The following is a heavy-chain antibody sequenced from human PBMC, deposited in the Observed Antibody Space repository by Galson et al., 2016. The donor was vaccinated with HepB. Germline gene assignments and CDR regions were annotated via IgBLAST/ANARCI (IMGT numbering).Heavy chain of an antibody. Sequence: SETLSLTCTVSGGSISSTDFYWIWIRQSPGKGLEWIVEVDHRRSSNYNPSLQSRATISAETSKNQFSLKLRSVTAADTAVYFCARGRRNYYSYAMDVWGQGTTVTVSS. CDR3: ARGRRNYYSYAMDV. V-gene: IGHV4-39*07. CDR2: VDHRRSS. J-gene: IGHJ6*02. CDR1: GGSISSTDFY.